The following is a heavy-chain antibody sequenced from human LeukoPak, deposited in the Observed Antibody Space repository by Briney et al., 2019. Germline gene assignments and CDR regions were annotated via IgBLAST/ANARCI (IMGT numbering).Heavy chain of an antibody. D-gene: IGHD3-10*01. CDR1: AGSFSGYY. J-gene: IGHJ3*02. CDR2: IYYSGST. V-gene: IGHV4-31*11. CDR3: ARDARTYYTPHGAFDI. Sequence: SETLSLTCAVYAGSFSGYYWSWIRQHPGKGLEWIGYIYYSGSTYYNPSLKSRVTISVDTSKNQFSLKLSSVTAADTAVYYCARDARTYYTPHGAFDIWGQGTMVTVSS.